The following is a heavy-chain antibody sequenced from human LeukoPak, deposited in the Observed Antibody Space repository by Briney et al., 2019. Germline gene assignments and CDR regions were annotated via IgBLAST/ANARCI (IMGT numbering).Heavy chain of an antibody. CDR1: GGSISSYY. V-gene: IGHV4-59*01. CDR2: IYYSGST. Sequence: PSETLSLTCAVYGGSISSYYWSWIRQPPGKGLEWIGYIYYSGSTNYNPSLKSRVTISVDTSKNQFSLKLSSVTAADTAVYYCARTRRSPRATGYYMDVWGKGTTVTISS. D-gene: IGHD1-26*01. CDR3: ARTRRSPRATGYYMDV. J-gene: IGHJ6*03.